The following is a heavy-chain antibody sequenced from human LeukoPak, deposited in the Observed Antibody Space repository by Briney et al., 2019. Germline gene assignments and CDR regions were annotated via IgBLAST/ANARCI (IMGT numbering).Heavy chain of an antibody. CDR2: FDPEDGET. Sequence: ASVKVSRKVSGYTLTELCIHWVRRAPGKGPEWMGGFDPEDGETIYAQRFQGRVTMTKDTSTDTAFMELSSLRSEDTAVYYCATLGSDGSGSYYNENWFDPWGQGTLVTVSS. J-gene: IGHJ5*02. CDR3: ATLGSDGSGSYYNENWFDP. D-gene: IGHD3-10*01. CDR1: GYTLTELC. V-gene: IGHV1-24*01.